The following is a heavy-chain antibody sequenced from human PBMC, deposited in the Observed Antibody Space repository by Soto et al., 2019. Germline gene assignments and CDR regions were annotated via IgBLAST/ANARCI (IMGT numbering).Heavy chain of an antibody. J-gene: IGHJ4*02. Sequence: SETLSLTCTVSGGSISSSSYYWGWIRQPPGKGLEWIGSIYYSGSTYYNPSLKSRVTISVDTSKNQFSLKLSSVTAADTAVYYCARQSTVGYYDYIWGSNGRFHFDYWGQGTLVTVSS. CDR2: IYYSGST. CDR1: GGSISSSSYY. CDR3: ARQSTVGYYDYIWGSNGRFHFDY. D-gene: IGHD3-16*01. V-gene: IGHV4-39*01.